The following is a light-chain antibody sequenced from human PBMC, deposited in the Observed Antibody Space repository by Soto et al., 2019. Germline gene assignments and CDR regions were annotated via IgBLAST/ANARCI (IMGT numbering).Light chain of an antibody. CDR2: GAS. Sequence: EIVLTQSPGTLSFSPGERATLSCRASQSVSSSYLAWYQQKPGRAPRLLIYGASSRATGIPDRFSGSGSGTDFTLTISRLEPEDFAVYYCQQYGSSRWTFGQGTKVDIK. J-gene: IGKJ1*01. CDR1: QSVSSSY. CDR3: QQYGSSRWT. V-gene: IGKV3-20*01.